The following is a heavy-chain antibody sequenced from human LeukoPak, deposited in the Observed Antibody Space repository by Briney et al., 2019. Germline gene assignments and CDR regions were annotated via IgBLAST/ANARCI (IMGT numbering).Heavy chain of an antibody. V-gene: IGHV3-23*01. J-gene: IGHJ6*03. CDR3: AKGTKPINYYYMDV. CDR1: GFTFSSYA. D-gene: IGHD2-8*01. Sequence: RGSLRLSCAASGFTFSSYAMNWVRQAPGKGLEWVSAISGSGGSTYYADSVKGRFTISRDNSKNTLCLQMNSLRAEDTAVYYCAKGTKPINYYYMDVWGKGTTVTVSS. CDR2: ISGSGGST.